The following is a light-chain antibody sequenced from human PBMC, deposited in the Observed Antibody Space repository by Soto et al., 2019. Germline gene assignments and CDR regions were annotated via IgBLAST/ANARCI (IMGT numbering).Light chain of an antibody. CDR2: GAS. CDR3: QQYSSSPPT. CDR1: QSLSSRY. J-gene: IGKJ4*01. Sequence: EIVLTQSPGTLSLARGDRATLSCRASQSLSSRYLAWYRQKPGQAPRLLIYGASNRATGIPDRFSGSGSGTDFTLTISRLEPDDFAVYYCQQYSSSPPTFGGGTKVEIK. V-gene: IGKV3-20*01.